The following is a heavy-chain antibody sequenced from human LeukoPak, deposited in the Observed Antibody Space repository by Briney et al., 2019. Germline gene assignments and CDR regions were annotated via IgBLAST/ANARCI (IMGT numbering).Heavy chain of an antibody. CDR1: GGSISSSSYY. J-gene: IGHJ4*02. D-gene: IGHD6-6*01. CDR3: ARDDDPYSSSGGHY. Sequence: SETLSLTCTVSGGSISSSSYYWGWIRQPPGKGLEWIGSIYYSGSTYYNPSLKSRVTISVDTSKNQFSLKLSSVTAADTAVYYCARDDDPYSSSGGHYWGQGTLVTVSS. CDR2: IYYSGST. V-gene: IGHV4-39*02.